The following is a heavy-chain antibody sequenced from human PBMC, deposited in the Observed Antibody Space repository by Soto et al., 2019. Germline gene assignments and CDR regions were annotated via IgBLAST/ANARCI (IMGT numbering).Heavy chain of an antibody. Sequence: GSLRLSCSASGFTFSSYAMHWVRQAPGKGLEYVSAISSNGGSTYYADSVKGRFTISRDNSKNTLYLQMSSLRAEDTAVYYCVKDHPCEPRTEETNWFDPWGQGTRVTVSS. CDR3: VKDHPCEPRTEETNWFDP. V-gene: IGHV3-64D*08. CDR1: GFTFSSYA. J-gene: IGHJ5*02. CDR2: ISSNGGST.